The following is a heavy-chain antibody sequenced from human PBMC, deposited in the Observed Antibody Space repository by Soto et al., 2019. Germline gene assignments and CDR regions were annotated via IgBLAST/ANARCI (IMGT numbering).Heavy chain of an antibody. CDR3: ASDVGNYDFWSGYLYSNYYYGMDA. CDR2: MNPNSGNT. V-gene: IGHV1-8*01. Sequence: AASVKVSCKASGYTFTSYDINWVRQATGQGLEWMGWMNPNSGNTGYAQKFQGRVTMTRNTSISTAYMELSSLRSEDTAVYYCASDVGNYDFWSGYLYSNYYYGMDAWGQGTTVTVSS. D-gene: IGHD3-3*01. J-gene: IGHJ6*02. CDR1: GYTFTSYD.